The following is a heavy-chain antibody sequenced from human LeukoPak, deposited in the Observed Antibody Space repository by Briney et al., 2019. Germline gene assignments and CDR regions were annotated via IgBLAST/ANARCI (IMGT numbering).Heavy chain of an antibody. V-gene: IGHV1-18*01. CDR3: ARDANGVLRDY. D-gene: IGHD2-8*01. Sequence: GSSVPVSFMASVYTFINYGISWVRQPPGQGLAGMGWISVYSGNTNYAQRLQGRVTMTTDTSTSTAYMELRSLRSDDTAVYYCARDANGVLRDYWGQGTLVTASS. CDR1: VYTFINYG. J-gene: IGHJ4*02. CDR2: ISVYSGNT.